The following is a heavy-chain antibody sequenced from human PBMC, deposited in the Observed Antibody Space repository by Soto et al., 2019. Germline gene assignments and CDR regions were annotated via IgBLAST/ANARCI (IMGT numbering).Heavy chain of an antibody. D-gene: IGHD1-26*01. V-gene: IGHV4-34*01. CDR1: GGSFSGYY. CDR3: AIIPREGERSREYYFDY. CDR2: INHSGST. Sequence: PSETLSLTCAVYGGSFSGYYWSWNRQPPGKGLEWIGEINHSGSTNYNPSLKSRVTISVDTSKNQFSLKLSSVTAADTAVYYCAIIPREGERSREYYFDYWGQGTLVTVSS. J-gene: IGHJ4*02.